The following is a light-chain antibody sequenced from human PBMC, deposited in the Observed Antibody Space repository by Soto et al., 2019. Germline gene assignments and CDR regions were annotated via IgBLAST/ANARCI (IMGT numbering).Light chain of an antibody. J-gene: IGKJ1*01. CDR3: QQSYRTPWT. CDR1: QSISSY. CDR2: TAS. Sequence: DIQMTQSPSSLSASVGDRVTITCRASQSISSYLSWYQQKPGKAPKLLLYTASSLQSGVPSRFSGSESGTDFTLTISSLQPEDFATYYCQQSYRTPWTFAQGNKVEIK. V-gene: IGKV1-39*01.